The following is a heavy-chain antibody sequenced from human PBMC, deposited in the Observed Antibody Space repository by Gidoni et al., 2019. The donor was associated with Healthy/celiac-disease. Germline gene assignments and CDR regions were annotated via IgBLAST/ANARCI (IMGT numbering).Heavy chain of an antibody. V-gene: IGHV4-39*01. CDR3: ARGHRRAVAGQTYFDY. J-gene: IGHJ4*02. D-gene: IGHD6-19*01. Sequence: QLQLQESGPGLVKPSETLSLTCTVSGGPISSSSYYWGWIRQPPGKGLEWIGSIYYSGSTYYNPSLKSRVTISVDTSKNQFSLKLSSVTAADTAVYYCARGHRRAVAGQTYFDYWGQGTLVTVSS. CDR1: GGPISSSSYY. CDR2: IYYSGST.